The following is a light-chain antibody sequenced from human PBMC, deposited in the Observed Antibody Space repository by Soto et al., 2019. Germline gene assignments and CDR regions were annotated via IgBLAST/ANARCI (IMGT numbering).Light chain of an antibody. CDR2: AVA. V-gene: IGKV3-20*01. J-gene: IGKJ4*01. CDR1: QRITNND. Sequence: EIILTQSPGTLSLSPGDRATLSCRASQRITNNDLAWFQQKPGQSPRLLIYAVATRAAGTPDRFGGSGSGTDFTLTISSLEPEDFALYHCLQYDTSPLTFGGGIKLEI. CDR3: LQYDTSPLT.